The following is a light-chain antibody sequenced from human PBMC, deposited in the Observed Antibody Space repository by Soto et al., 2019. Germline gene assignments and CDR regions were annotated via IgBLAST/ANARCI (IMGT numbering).Light chain of an antibody. CDR2: EVS. V-gene: IGLV2-14*01. CDR1: SSDVGGYNY. J-gene: IGLJ3*02. CDR3: SSYTSSSTSWV. Sequence: QSALTQPASVSGSPGQSITISCTGTSSDVGGYNYVSWYQQHPGKAPKLMIYEVSNRPSGVSNRFSGSKSGNTASLTISGLQAEHEADYYCSSYTSSSTSWVFGGGTKLTVL.